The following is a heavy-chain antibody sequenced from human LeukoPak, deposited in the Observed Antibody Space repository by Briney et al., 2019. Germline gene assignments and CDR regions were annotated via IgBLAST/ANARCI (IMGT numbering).Heavy chain of an antibody. CDR2: IRSKANSYAT. Sequence: GGSLRLSCAASGFTFSGSAMHWVRQASGKGLEWVGRIRSKANSYATAYAASVKGRFTISRDDSNNTAYLQMNSLKTEDTAVYYCARGNWFDPWGQGTLVTVSS. V-gene: IGHV3-73*01. CDR1: GFTFSGSA. CDR3: ARGNWFDP. J-gene: IGHJ5*02.